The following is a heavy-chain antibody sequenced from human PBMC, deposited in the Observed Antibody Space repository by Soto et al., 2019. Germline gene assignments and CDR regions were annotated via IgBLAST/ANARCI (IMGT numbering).Heavy chain of an antibody. D-gene: IGHD6-13*01. CDR1: GFTFSSYA. V-gene: IGHV3-23*01. Sequence: GGSLRLSCAASGFTFSSYAMSWVRQAPGKGLEWVSAISGSGGSTYYADSVKGRFTISRDNSKNTLYLQMNSLRAEDTAVYYCANLAPPCIAAAVHYFDYWGQGTLVTVSS. CDR3: ANLAPPCIAAAVHYFDY. J-gene: IGHJ4*02. CDR2: ISGSGGST.